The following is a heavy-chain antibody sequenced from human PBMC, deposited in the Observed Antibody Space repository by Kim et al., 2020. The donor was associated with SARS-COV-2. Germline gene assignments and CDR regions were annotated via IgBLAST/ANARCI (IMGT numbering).Heavy chain of an antibody. Sequence: AQKFQGRVTITADESTSTAYMELSSLRSEDTAVYYCASWGDIGSGYPLDYWGQGTLVTVSS. CDR3: ASWGDIGSGYPLDY. V-gene: IGHV1-69*01. J-gene: IGHJ4*02. D-gene: IGHD3-22*01.